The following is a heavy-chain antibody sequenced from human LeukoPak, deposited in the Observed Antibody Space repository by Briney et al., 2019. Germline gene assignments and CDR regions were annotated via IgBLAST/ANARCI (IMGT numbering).Heavy chain of an antibody. CDR2: ILYDGSNK. D-gene: IGHD3-22*01. V-gene: IGHV3-30*02. J-gene: IGHJ4*02. Sequence: VGSLRLSCAVSVFTFSHHGMHWVRQAPGKGLEWVACILYDGSNKYFVDSVKGRFTISRDNSKSALSLRMNDLRPCDTVMYYCARAVDKGTGYYMDFWGQGNLVTVSS. CDR3: ARAVDKGTGYYMDF. CDR1: VFTFSHHG.